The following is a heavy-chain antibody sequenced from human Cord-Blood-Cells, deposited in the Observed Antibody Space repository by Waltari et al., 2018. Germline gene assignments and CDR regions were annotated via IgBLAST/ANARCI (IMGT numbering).Heavy chain of an antibody. V-gene: IGHV3-23*01. Sequence: EVQRLESGGGLVQAGGSLRLSCAAPGFTFSSYAMSWVRQPPGKGMEWVSAISGSGGSTYYADAVRGQFTIARDNAKNTLYLQMNSLRAEDTAVYYCATDDGTSLRVEYFQHWGQGTMVTVSS. CDR2: ISGSGGST. CDR3: ATDDGTSLRVEYFQH. J-gene: IGHJ1*01. CDR1: GFTFSSYA. D-gene: IGHD3-16*01.